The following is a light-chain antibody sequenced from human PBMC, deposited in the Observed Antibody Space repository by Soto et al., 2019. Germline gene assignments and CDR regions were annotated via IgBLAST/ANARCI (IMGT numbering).Light chain of an antibody. J-gene: IGKJ2*01. CDR2: GAS. CDR3: QQYNNLPRDS. CDR1: QSVNNN. V-gene: IGKV3-15*01. Sequence: EIILTQSPASLSVSPGERATLSCRASQSVNNNLAWYQQKPGQAPRLLIYGASTRATGIPGRLRGSGSGPEFTLTITSRQSEDFAVDCCQQYNNLPRDSFGQGPKLAIK.